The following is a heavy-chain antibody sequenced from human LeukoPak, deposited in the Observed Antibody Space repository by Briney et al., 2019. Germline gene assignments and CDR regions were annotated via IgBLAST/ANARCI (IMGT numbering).Heavy chain of an antibody. CDR1: GGTLSSYA. Sequence: ASVKVSCKASGGTLSSYAISWVRQAPGQGLEWMGGIIPIFGTANYAQKFQGRVTITADESTSTAYMELSSLRSEDTAVYYCASSSSSGGSGHYYYYYGMDVWGQGTTVTVSS. J-gene: IGHJ6*02. D-gene: IGHD6-6*01. CDR2: IIPIFGTA. V-gene: IGHV1-69*13. CDR3: ASSSSSGGSGHYYYYYGMDV.